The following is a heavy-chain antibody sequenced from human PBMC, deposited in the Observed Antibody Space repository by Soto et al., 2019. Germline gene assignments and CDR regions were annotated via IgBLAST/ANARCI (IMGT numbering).Heavy chain of an antibody. Sequence: QVQLVQSGAEVKKPGASVKVSCKASGYTFTGYYMHWVRQAPGQGLEWMGWINPNSGGTNYAQKLQGWVTRTRDTAIRTAYMELSRLRSDDTAVYYCARSGAPRGYCSGGSCPFDPWGQGTLVTVSS. CDR1: GYTFTGYY. CDR2: INPNSGGT. V-gene: IGHV1-2*04. D-gene: IGHD2-15*01. CDR3: ARSGAPRGYCSGGSCPFDP. J-gene: IGHJ5*02.